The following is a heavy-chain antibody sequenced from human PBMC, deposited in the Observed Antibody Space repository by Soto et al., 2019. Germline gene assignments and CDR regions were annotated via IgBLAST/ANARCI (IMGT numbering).Heavy chain of an antibody. D-gene: IGHD6-13*01. CDR1: GFSLSTSGVG. CDR2: IYWDDDK. CDR3: AHRKYSGSWPDAFDI. V-gene: IGHV2-5*02. Sequence: QITLKESGPTLVKPTQTLTLTCTFSGFSLSTSGVGVGWIRQPPGKALEWLALIYWDDDKRYSPSLKSRLTITKDTSKNQGVLTMTNMDPVDTATYYCAHRKYSGSWPDAFDIWGQGTMVTVSS. J-gene: IGHJ3*02.